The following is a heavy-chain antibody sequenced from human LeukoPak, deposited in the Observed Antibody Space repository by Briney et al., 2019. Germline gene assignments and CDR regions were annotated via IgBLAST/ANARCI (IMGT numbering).Heavy chain of an antibody. J-gene: IGHJ5*02. Sequence: GGSLRLSCAASGFPFNAYAMNWVRQTPGKGLEWVSAISGSGGSTYYADSVKGRFTISRDNSKDTLYLQMNSLRAEDTAVYYCAKGSSVRGVTWFDPWGQGTLVTVSS. D-gene: IGHD3-10*01. V-gene: IGHV3-23*01. CDR1: GFPFNAYA. CDR3: AKGSSVRGVTWFDP. CDR2: ISGSGGST.